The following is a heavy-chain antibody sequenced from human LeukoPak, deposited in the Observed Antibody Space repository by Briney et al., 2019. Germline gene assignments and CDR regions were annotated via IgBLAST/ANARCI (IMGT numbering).Heavy chain of an antibody. J-gene: IGHJ6*03. CDR2: INPSGGST. D-gene: IGHD3-9*01. Sequence: ASVKVSCKASGYTFTSYYMHWVRQAPGQGLEWMGIINPSGGSTSYAQKFQGRVTMTRDTSTSTVYMELSSLRSEDTAVYYCARAPFYDILTGYYYYMDVWGKGTTVTISS. CDR1: GYTFTSYY. CDR3: ARAPFYDILTGYYYYMDV. V-gene: IGHV1-46*01.